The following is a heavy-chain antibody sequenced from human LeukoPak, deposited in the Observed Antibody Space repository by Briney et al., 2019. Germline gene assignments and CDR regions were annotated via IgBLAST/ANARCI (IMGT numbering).Heavy chain of an antibody. D-gene: IGHD7-27*01. J-gene: IGHJ4*02. CDR3: ASRKLGNDY. V-gene: IGHV4-34*01. CDR2: INHSGST. Sequence: SETLSLTCAVYGGSFSGYYWSWIRQPPGKGLEWIGEINHSGSTSYNPSLKSRVTISADTSKNQFSLNLSSVTAADTAVYYCASRKLGNDYWGQGTLVTVSS. CDR1: GGSFSGYY.